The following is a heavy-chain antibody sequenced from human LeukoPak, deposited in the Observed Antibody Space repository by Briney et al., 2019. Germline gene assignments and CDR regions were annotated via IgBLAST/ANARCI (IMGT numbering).Heavy chain of an antibody. CDR1: GFTFSSYG. D-gene: IGHD3-9*01. J-gene: IGHJ4*02. Sequence: AGRSLRLSCAAPGFTFSSYGMHWVRQAPGKGLEWVAVIWYDGSNKYYADSVKGRFTISRDNSKNTLYLQMNSLRAEDTAVYYCARADYDILTGHYSYFDYWGQGTLVTVSS. CDR3: ARADYDILTGHYSYFDY. CDR2: IWYDGSNK. V-gene: IGHV3-33*01.